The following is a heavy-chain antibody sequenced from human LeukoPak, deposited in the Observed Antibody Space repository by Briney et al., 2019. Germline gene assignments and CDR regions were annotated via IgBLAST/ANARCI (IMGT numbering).Heavy chain of an antibody. D-gene: IGHD6-13*01. V-gene: IGHV3-30*18. J-gene: IGHJ4*02. CDR2: ISYDGSNK. CDR3: AKDMYSSSWYYFDY. Sequence: PGRSLRLSCAASGFTFSSYGMHWVRQAPGKGLEWVAVISYDGSNKYYADSVKGRFTISRDNSKNTLYLQMNSLRAEDTAVYYCAKDMYSSSWYYFDYWGQGTPVTVSS. CDR1: GFTFSSYG.